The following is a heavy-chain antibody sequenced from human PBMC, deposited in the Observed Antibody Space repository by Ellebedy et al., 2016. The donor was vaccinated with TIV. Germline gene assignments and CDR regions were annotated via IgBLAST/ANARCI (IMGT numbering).Heavy chain of an antibody. Sequence: GESLKISXVASGFTFSNYAMSWVRQAPRKGLEWVSTISGSGVSIHYADSVRGRFTISRDNSKNTLYLQMNSLRAEDTAVHYCAKVADYYDSIYFDYWGQGTLVTVSS. CDR2: ISGSGVSI. CDR3: AKVADYYDSIYFDY. D-gene: IGHD3-22*01. V-gene: IGHV3-23*01. CDR1: GFTFSNYA. J-gene: IGHJ4*02.